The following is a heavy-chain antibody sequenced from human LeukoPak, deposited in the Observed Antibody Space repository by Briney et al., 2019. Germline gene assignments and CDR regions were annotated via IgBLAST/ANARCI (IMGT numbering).Heavy chain of an antibody. CDR2: ISSNRGST. Sequence: GGSLRLSCSASGFTFSSYAMHWVRQAPGKGLEYVSAISSNRGSTYYADSVKGRFTISRDNSKNTLYLQMSGQRAEDTAVYYCVNGYYDILAGDSPRGGYFYCWGQGTMVTLS. V-gene: IGHV3-64D*06. CDR1: GFTFSSYA. CDR3: VNGYYDILAGDSPRGGYFYC. D-gene: IGHD3-9*01. J-gene: IGHJ4*02.